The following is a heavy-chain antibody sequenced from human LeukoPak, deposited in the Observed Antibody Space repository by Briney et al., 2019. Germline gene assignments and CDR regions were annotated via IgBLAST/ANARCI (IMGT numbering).Heavy chain of an antibody. J-gene: IGHJ6*02. CDR3: ARAGYYYYYGMDV. CDR1: GFTFSSYD. Sequence: PGGSLRLSCAASGFTFSSYDMHWVRQATGKGLEWVPAIGTAGDTYYPGSVKGRFTISRENAKNSLYLQMNSLRAGDTAVYYCARAGYYYYYGMDVWGQGTTVTVSS. V-gene: IGHV3-13*01. CDR2: IGTAGDT.